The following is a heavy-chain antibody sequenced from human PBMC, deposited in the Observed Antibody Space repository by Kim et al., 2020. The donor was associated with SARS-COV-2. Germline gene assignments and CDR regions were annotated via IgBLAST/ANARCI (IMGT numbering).Heavy chain of an antibody. J-gene: IGHJ5*02. CDR3: TRGPS. CDR2: IDNDGTTT. Sequence: GGSLRLSCAASGFSFSEWWMDWVRQAPGKGPEWVARIDNDGTTTLYADSVKVRFTISRDNSKNTLYLQMTGLRADDTGVYYCTRGPSWGQGTLVTVSS. V-gene: IGHV3-74*01. CDR1: GFSFSEWW.